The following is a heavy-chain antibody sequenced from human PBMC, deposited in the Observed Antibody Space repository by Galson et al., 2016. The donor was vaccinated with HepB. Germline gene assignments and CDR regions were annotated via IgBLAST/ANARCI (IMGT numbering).Heavy chain of an antibody. V-gene: IGHV1-8*01. J-gene: IGHJ6*02. CDR2: MNPNSGNT. CDR3: VRETYCSGGQCSSGMDV. D-gene: IGHD2-15*01. Sequence: SVKVSCKASGSTLTSYDIDWVRQATGQGLEWMGWMNPNSGNTGYAQKFQGRVTMTRDNSINTAYMELGGLRSEDTAVYYCVRETYCSGGQCSSGMDVWGQGTTVAVSS. CDR1: GSTLTSYD.